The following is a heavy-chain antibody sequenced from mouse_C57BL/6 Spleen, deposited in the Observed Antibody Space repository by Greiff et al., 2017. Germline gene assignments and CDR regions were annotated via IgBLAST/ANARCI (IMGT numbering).Heavy chain of an antibody. CDR1: GYTFTEYT. J-gene: IGHJ4*01. CDR2: FYPGSGSI. Sequence: QVQLQQSGAELVKPGASVKLSCKASGYTFTEYTIHWVKQRSGQGLEWIGWFYPGSGSIKYNEKFKDKATLTADKSSSTVYMELSRLTSEASAVYFCARPPHYYGSSLNYAMDYWGQGTSVTVSS. CDR3: ARPPHYYGSSLNYAMDY. D-gene: IGHD1-1*01. V-gene: IGHV1-62-2*01.